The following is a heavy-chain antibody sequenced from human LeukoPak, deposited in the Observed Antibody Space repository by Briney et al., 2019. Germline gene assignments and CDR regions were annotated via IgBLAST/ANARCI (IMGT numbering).Heavy chain of an antibody. J-gene: IGHJ3*01. CDR3: ARLLDNDISGDPDTFDV. CDR1: GYSISSGYY. Sequence: SETLSLTCAVSGYSISSGYYWGWIRQPPGKGLDWIASMYHSGSTYYNPSLKSRVTISIDTSKSQFSLKLTSVTSADTAAYSCARLLDNDISGDPDTFDVWGQGTTVIVSS. V-gene: IGHV4-38-2*01. CDR2: MYHSGST. D-gene: IGHD3-22*01.